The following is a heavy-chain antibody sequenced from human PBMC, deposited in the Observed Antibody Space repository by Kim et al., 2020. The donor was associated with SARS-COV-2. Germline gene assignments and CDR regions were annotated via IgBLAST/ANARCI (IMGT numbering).Heavy chain of an antibody. Sequence: GGSLRLSCAASGFTVSSNYMSWVRQAPGKGLEWVSVIYSGGSTYYADSVKGRFTISRDNSKNTLYLQMNSLRAEDTAVYYCARDKGVRDFWSGSRDYYYGMDVWGQGTTVTVSS. CDR1: GFTVSSNY. CDR2: IYSGGST. CDR3: ARDKGVRDFWSGSRDYYYGMDV. V-gene: IGHV3-66*01. D-gene: IGHD3-3*01. J-gene: IGHJ6*02.